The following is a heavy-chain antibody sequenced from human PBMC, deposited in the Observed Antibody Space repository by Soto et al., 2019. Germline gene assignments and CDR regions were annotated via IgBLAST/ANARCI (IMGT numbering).Heavy chain of an antibody. Sequence: SETLSLTCTVSGGSISSSSYYWGWIRQPPGKGLEWIGSIYYSGSTYYNPSLKSRVTISVDTSKNQFSLKLGSVTAADTAVYYCARQVYSGYLDYWGQGTLVTVSS. V-gene: IGHV4-39*01. CDR1: GGSISSSSYY. D-gene: IGHD5-12*01. CDR2: IYYSGST. J-gene: IGHJ4*02. CDR3: ARQVYSGYLDY.